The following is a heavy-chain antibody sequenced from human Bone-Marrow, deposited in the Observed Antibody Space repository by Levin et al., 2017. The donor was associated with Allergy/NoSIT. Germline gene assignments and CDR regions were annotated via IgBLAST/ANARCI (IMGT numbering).Heavy chain of an antibody. CDR1: GITFTNSI. Sequence: SCAVSGITFTNSIMHWVRQAPGKGLEWVSGMSFDGFSKYYADSVKGRLTISRDDSKNTVYLEMNSLRDEDTALYYCAREGYTSGYAGAFDYWGQGTLDSVSS. J-gene: IGHJ4*02. D-gene: IGHD6-19*01. V-gene: IGHV3-30-3*01. CDR3: AREGYTSGYAGAFDY. CDR2: MSFDGFSK.